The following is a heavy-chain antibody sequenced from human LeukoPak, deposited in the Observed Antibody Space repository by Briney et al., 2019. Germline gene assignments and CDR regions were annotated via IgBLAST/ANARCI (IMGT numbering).Heavy chain of an antibody. CDR1: GYTFTSYA. J-gene: IGHJ4*02. CDR2: ISTNTGSP. CDR3: ARGTRTTVVTPHY. Sequence: ASVKVSCKASGYTFTSYAMNWVRQAPGQGLEWMGWISTNTGSPTYAQGFTGRFVFSLDTSVSTAYLQISSLKAEDTAVYYCARGTRTTVVTPHYWGQGTLVTASS. V-gene: IGHV7-4-1*02. D-gene: IGHD4-23*01.